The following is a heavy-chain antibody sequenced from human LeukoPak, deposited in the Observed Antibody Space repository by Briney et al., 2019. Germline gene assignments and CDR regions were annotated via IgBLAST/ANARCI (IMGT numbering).Heavy chain of an antibody. D-gene: IGHD3-16*02. CDR3: ARASYRSQFEY. V-gene: IGHV4-39*07. CDR2: IHYSGST. J-gene: IGHJ4*02. Sequence: SETLSLTCTVSGGSISRSSYYWGWIRQPPGKGLEWIGSIHYSGSTYYNPSLRSRVTISVDTSTNQFSLKLSSVTVADTAVDYCARASYRSQFEYWGQGTLVTVSS. CDR1: GGSISRSSYY.